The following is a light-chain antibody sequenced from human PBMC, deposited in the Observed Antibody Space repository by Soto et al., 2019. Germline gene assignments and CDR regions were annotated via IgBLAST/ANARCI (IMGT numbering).Light chain of an antibody. Sequence: DIVLTHSPATLSLSPCERVTLSCGASPSVSSSRLAWYQQKPGQAPRLLMYDASRRAFGIPDRFSGSGSGTDFTLTISRLEPEDFAVYYCQQYGNSPITFGQGTRLEI. CDR2: DAS. V-gene: IGKV3D-20*01. CDR1: PSVSSSR. CDR3: QQYGNSPIT. J-gene: IGKJ5*01.